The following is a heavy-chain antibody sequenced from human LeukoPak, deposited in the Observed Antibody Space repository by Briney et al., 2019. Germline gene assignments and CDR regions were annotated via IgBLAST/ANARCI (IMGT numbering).Heavy chain of an antibody. CDR1: GLTFSGSA. CDR2: TINKANSYTT. D-gene: IGHD6-19*01. CDR3: ARPYSSDWSGSYFDY. J-gene: IGHJ4*02. Sequence: GGSLRLSCAASGLTFSGSAMHWVRQASGKGLEWVGRTINKANSYTTEYAASVKGRFTISRDDSKNSLFLQMNSLKTEDTAVYYCARPYSSDWSGSYFDYWGQGTLVTVSS. V-gene: IGHV3-72*01.